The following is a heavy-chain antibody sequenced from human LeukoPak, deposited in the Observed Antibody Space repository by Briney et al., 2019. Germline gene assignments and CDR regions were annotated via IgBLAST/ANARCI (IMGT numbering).Heavy chain of an antibody. CDR3: ARDFSFATGYYGMDV. CDR1: GFTFSSYG. V-gene: IGHV3-33*01. J-gene: IGHJ6*02. CDR2: IWYDGSNK. D-gene: IGHD2-15*01. Sequence: GGSLRLSCAASGFTFSSYGMHWVRQAPGKGLEWVAVIWYDGSNKYYADSVKGRFTISRDNSKNTLYLQMNSLRAEDTAVYYCARDFSFATGYYGMDVWGQGTRSPSP.